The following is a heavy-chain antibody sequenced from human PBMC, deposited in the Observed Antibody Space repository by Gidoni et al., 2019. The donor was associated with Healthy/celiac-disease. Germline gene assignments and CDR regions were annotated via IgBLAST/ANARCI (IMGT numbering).Heavy chain of an antibody. CDR3: ARVLDSSGWYGLFDY. J-gene: IGHJ4*02. Sequence: QVQLQASGPGLVKPSETLSLTCTVSGGSISSYYWSWIRQPPGKGLEWIGYIYFSGSTNYNPSLKSRVTISVDTSKNQFSLKLSSVTAADTAVYYCARVLDSSGWYGLFDYWGQGTLVTVSS. D-gene: IGHD6-19*01. V-gene: IGHV4-59*01. CDR1: GGSISSYY. CDR2: IYFSGST.